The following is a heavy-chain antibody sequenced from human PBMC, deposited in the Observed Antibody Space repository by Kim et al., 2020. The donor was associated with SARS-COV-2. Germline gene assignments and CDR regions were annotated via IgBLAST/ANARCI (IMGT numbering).Heavy chain of an antibody. J-gene: IGHJ2*01. Sequence: GGSLRLSCAASGFTFSNAWMSWVRQAPGKGLEWVGRIKSKADGGATDYAAPVKGRFTISRDDSKNTLYLQMNSLKAEDTAVYYCATGTSGRYSWYFDLWGHGTLVTVSS. CDR2: IKSKADGGAT. CDR3: ATGTSGRYSWYFDL. V-gene: IGHV3-15*01. CDR1: GFTFSNAW. D-gene: IGHD1-1*01.